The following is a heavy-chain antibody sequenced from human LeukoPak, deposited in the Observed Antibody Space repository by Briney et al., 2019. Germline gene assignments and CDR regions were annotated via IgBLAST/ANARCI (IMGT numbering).Heavy chain of an antibody. Sequence: SETLSLTCAVYGGSFSGYCWSWIRQPPGKGLEWIGEINHSGSTNYNPSLKSRVTISVDTSKNQFSLKLSSVTAADTAVYYCATERVYCSSTSCYYSYYYGMDVWGQGTTVTVSS. CDR3: ATERVYCSSTSCYYSYYYGMDV. V-gene: IGHV4-34*01. J-gene: IGHJ6*02. CDR2: INHSGST. D-gene: IGHD2-2*01. CDR1: GGSFSGYC.